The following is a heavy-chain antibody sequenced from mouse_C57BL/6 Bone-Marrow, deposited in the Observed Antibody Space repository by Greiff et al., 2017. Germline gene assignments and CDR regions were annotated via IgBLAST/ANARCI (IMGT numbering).Heavy chain of an antibody. CDR1: GFTFSDYY. CDR3: ARHEDYSNYFYYYAMDY. V-gene: IGHV5-12*01. D-gene: IGHD2-5*01. J-gene: IGHJ4*01. Sequence: DVMLVESGGGLVQPGGSLKLSCAASGFTFSDYYMYWVRQTPEKRLEWVAYISNGGGSTYYPDTVKGRFTISRDNAKNTLYLQMSRLKSEDTAMYYCARHEDYSNYFYYYAMDYWGQGTSVTVSS. CDR2: ISNGGGST.